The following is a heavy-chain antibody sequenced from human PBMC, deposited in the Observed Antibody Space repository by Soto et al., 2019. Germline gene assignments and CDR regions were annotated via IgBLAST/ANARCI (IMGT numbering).Heavy chain of an antibody. J-gene: IGHJ6*02. V-gene: IGHV3-74*01. CDR1: GFSFSTYW. CDR2: IKGDGSTT. D-gene: IGHD2-21*01. Sequence: EVQLVKSGGGLLQPGGSLRLSCAASGFSFSTYWMHWVRQAPGKGLVWVSRIKGDGSTTTYADSVKGRFTISRDNAKNTLYLQMNSLGAEDTAVYYCARGLKNYYGVDVWGQGTTVTVSS. CDR3: ARGLKNYYGVDV.